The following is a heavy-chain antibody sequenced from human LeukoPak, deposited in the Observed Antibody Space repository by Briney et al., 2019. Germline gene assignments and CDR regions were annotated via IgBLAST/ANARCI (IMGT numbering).Heavy chain of an antibody. CDR3: AREVYCSSSSCHGNWFDP. J-gene: IGHJ5*02. Sequence: GGSLRLSCAASGLTFSSYWMHWVRQAPGKGLVWVSRINSDGSSTSYADSVKGRFTISRDNAKNTLYLQMNSLRAEDTAVYYCAREVYCSSSSCHGNWFDPWGQGTLVTVSS. CDR1: GLTFSSYW. V-gene: IGHV3-74*01. CDR2: INSDGSST. D-gene: IGHD2-15*01.